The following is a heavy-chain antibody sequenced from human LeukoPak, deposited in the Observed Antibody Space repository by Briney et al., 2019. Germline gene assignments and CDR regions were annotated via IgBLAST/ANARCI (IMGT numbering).Heavy chain of an antibody. V-gene: IGHV1-2*02. Sequence: ASVKVSRKASGYTFTGYYMHWVRQAPGQGLEWMGWINPNSGGTNYAQKFQGRVTMTRDTSISTAYMELSRLRSDDTAVYYCARDLGIAVAGTYYWGRGTLVTVSS. J-gene: IGHJ4*02. D-gene: IGHD6-19*01. CDR3: ARDLGIAVAGTYY. CDR2: INPNSGGT. CDR1: GYTFTGYY.